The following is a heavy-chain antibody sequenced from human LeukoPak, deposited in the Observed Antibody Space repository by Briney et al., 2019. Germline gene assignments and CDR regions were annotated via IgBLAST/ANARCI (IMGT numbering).Heavy chain of an antibody. CDR3: ARVGRSPLLSIYWYCDL. J-gene: IGHJ2*01. V-gene: IGHV4-4*07. Sequence: SETLSLTCTVCGGSISSYYWSWIRQPAWKGLEWIGRIYTSGSTNYNPSLKSRVTMSVDTSKNQFSLKLSSVTAADTAVYYCARVGRSPLLSIYWYCDLWGRGTLVTVSS. CDR1: GGSISSYY. D-gene: IGHD5/OR15-5a*01. CDR2: IYTSGST.